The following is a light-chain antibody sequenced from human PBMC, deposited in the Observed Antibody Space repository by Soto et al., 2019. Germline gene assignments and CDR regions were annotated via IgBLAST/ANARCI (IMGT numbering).Light chain of an antibody. CDR1: QSISSW. Sequence: DIQMTHSPSTLSASVGDRVTITCRASQSISSWLAWYQQKPGKAPKLLIYDASSLESGVPSRFSGSGSGTEFTLTISSLQPDDFATYYCQQYNSYRFGQGTKV. CDR3: QQYNSYR. CDR2: DAS. V-gene: IGKV1-5*01. J-gene: IGKJ1*01.